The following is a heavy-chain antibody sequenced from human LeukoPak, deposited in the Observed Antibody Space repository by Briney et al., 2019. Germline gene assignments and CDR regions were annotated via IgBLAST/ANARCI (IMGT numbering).Heavy chain of an antibody. CDR2: IYIGDNP. Sequence: GGSLRLSCAASGLTVSSSYMSWVRQAPGKGPEWVSIIYIGDNPHYADSVKGRFTISRHNSKNTLYLQMNNLRAEDTAVYYCARVRPWVFDYWGQGTLVTVSS. CDR3: ARVRPWVFDY. CDR1: GLTVSSSY. V-gene: IGHV3-53*04. J-gene: IGHJ4*02.